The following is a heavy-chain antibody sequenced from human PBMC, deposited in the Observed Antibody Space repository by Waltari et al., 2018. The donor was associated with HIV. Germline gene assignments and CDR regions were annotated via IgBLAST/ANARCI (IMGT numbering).Heavy chain of an antibody. CDR2: IYYTGPT. CDR1: GGAITSYF. CDR3: ARGRQSDWAGELDP. Sequence: QVQLQESGPGLVKPSETLSLTCTVSGGAITSYFGTWIRQPPGKGLEWIGYIYYTGPTDYNPSLKSRVTMSVDASKNQFSLYLNSVTAADTAVYFCARGRQSDWAGELDPWGQGILVTISS. D-gene: IGHD2-21*02. V-gene: IGHV4-59*01. J-gene: IGHJ5*02.